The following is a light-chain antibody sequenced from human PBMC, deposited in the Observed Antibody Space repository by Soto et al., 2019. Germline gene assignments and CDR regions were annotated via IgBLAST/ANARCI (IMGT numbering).Light chain of an antibody. V-gene: IGKV1-5*01. Sequence: MTQSPATLSVSPGERATLSCRASQSISSWLAWYQQKPGKAPKLLIYDASSLESGVPSRVSGSGSGTEFTLTIDSLQPDDFATYYCQEYKSYSWTFGQGTKVDIK. CDR1: QSISSW. CDR3: QEYKSYSWT. CDR2: DAS. J-gene: IGKJ1*01.